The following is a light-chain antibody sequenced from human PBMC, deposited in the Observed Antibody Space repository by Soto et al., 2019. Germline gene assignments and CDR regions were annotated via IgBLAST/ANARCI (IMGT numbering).Light chain of an antibody. CDR3: QQYGSSQT. V-gene: IGKV3-20*01. CDR1: QSVSSSY. CDR2: GAS. Sequence: EIVLTQSPGTLSLSPGERATLSCRASQSVSSSYLAWYQQKPCQAPRLLIYGASSRATGIPDRFSGSGSGTDFTLTIRRLEPEDFAVDYCQQYGSSQTVGQGTKGEIK. J-gene: IGKJ1*01.